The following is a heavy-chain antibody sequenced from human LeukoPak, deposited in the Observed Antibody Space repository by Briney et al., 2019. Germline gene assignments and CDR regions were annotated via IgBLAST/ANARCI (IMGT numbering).Heavy chain of an antibody. V-gene: IGHV3-7*01. CDR3: ARGVNWWYFDL. Sequence: GGSLRLSCEASGFTFSNYWMDWVRQAPGKGLEWVANIRQNGSDKYYVDSVKGRFTISRDNAKNSLYLQMNSLSVEDTAVYYCARGVNWWYFDLWGRGTLVTVSS. J-gene: IGHJ2*01. CDR2: IRQNGSDK. D-gene: IGHD1-1*01. CDR1: GFTFSNYW.